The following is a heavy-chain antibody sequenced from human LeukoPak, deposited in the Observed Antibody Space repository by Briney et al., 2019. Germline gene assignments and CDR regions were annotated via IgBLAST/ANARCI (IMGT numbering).Heavy chain of an antibody. V-gene: IGHV3-74*01. Sequence: PGGSLRLSCVASGFTIDPYWMYWVRQAPGKGLVWVSRIDLDGSNIVYADSVKGRFTISRDNSKNTLYLQMNSLRAEDTAVYYCARDMSLPVGDGYNFDYWGQGTLVTVSS. CDR3: ARDMSLPVGDGYNFDY. J-gene: IGHJ4*02. CDR2: IDLDGSNI. D-gene: IGHD5-24*01. CDR1: GFTIDPYW.